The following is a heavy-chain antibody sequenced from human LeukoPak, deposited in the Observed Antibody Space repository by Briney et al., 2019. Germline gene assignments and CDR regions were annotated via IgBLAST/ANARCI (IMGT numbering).Heavy chain of an antibody. V-gene: IGHV1-3*04. D-gene: IGHD3-22*01. CDR3: ARVPLSDPSGHYYPH. Sequence: VASVKVSCTTSGYTFTNYGMHWVRQAPRQSPEWMGWINTGNGNTKSSQKFQDRVTLTRDTSASTAYMELNSLSSEDTAVYYCARVPLSDPSGHYYPHWGQGTLVTVSS. CDR1: GYTFTNYG. CDR2: INTGNGNT. J-gene: IGHJ1*01.